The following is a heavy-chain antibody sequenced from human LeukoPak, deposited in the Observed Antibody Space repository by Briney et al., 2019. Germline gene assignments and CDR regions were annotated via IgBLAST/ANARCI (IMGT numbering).Heavy chain of an antibody. D-gene: IGHD4-17*01. CDR3: ARGGDYEADY. CDR2: INNGGENT. Sequence: TGGSLRLSCAASGFTFNSYGMTWFRQAPGKGLEWVSTINNGGENTHYADSVKGRFTISRDNSKNTLYLQMNSLRAEDTAVYYCARGGDYEADYWGQGTLVTVSS. CDR1: GFTFNSYG. J-gene: IGHJ4*02. V-gene: IGHV3-23*01.